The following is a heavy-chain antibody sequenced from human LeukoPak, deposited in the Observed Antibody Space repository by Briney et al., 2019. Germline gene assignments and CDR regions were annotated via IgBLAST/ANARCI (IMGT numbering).Heavy chain of an antibody. J-gene: IGHJ5*02. Sequence: GASVKVSCKASGYTFTSYDINWVRQATGRGLEWMGWINPNSGGTNYAQKFQGRVTMTRDTSISTAYMELSRLRSDDTAVYYCAREADLYYYDSSGYPGRGFDPWGQGTLVTVSS. CDR2: INPNSGGT. V-gene: IGHV1-2*02. CDR1: GYTFTSYD. CDR3: AREADLYYYDSSGYPGRGFDP. D-gene: IGHD3-22*01.